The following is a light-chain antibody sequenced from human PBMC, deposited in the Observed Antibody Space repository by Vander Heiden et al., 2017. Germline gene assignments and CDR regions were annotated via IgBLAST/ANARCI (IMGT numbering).Light chain of an antibody. J-gene: IGLJ2*01. Sequence: SYELTQAPSVSVSPGPTASITCSGDKWGDKYACWYQQKPGQSPVLVIYQDSKRPSGIPERFSGSNSGNTATLTISGTQAMDEADYYCQAWDSSTAGVFGGGTKLTVL. CDR2: QDS. CDR3: QAWDSSTAGV. V-gene: IGLV3-1*01. CDR1: KWGDKY.